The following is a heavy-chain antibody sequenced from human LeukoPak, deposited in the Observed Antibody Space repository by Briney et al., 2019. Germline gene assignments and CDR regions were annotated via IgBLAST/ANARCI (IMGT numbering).Heavy chain of an antibody. CDR1: GFTFSSYG. D-gene: IGHD5-24*01. J-gene: IGHJ4*02. V-gene: IGHV3-30*18. CDR2: ISYDGSNK. Sequence: GGSLRLSCAASGFTFSSYGMHWVRQAPGKGLEWVAVISYDGSNKYYADSVKGRFTISRDNSKNTLYLQMNSLRAEDTAVYYCAKDRRDGYSFFDYWGQGTLVTVSS. CDR3: AKDRRDGYSFFDY.